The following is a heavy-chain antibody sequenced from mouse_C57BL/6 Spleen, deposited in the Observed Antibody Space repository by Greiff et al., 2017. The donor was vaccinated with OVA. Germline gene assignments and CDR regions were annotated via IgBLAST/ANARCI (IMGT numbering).Heavy chain of an antibody. D-gene: IGHD2-4*01. CDR1: GYTFTDYE. CDR3: TRSYYDYDRFAY. Sequence: VQLKESGAELVRPGASVTLSCKASGYTFTDYEMHWVKQTPVHGLEWIGAIDPETGGTAYNQKFKGKAILTADKSSSTAYMELRSLTSEDSAVYYCTRSYYDYDRFAYWGQGTLVTVSA. V-gene: IGHV1-15*01. J-gene: IGHJ3*01. CDR2: IDPETGGT.